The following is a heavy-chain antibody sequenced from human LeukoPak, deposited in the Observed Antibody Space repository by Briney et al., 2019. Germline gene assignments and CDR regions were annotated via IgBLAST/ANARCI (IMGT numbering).Heavy chain of an antibody. Sequence: ASVKVSCKASGYTFTSYAMHWVRQAPGQRLEWMVCINAGNGNTKYSQKFQGRVTITRDTSASTAYMELSSLRSEDTAVYYCARVRYCSGGSCPLPDYWGQGTLVTVSS. J-gene: IGHJ4*02. V-gene: IGHV1-3*01. CDR1: GYTFTSYA. D-gene: IGHD2-15*01. CDR2: INAGNGNT. CDR3: ARVRYCSGGSCPLPDY.